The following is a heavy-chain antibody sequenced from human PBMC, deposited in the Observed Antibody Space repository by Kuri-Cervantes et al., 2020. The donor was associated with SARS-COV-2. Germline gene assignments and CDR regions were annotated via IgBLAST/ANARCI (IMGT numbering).Heavy chain of an antibody. CDR3: ARADMIVVVIGAFDI. V-gene: IGHV4-39*07. D-gene: IGHD3-22*01. CDR2: ILHTGST. CDR1: GVSISNNNFY. J-gene: IGHJ3*02. Sequence: SEILSLTCTVSGVSISNNNFYWAWIRQSPGKGLEWIGNILHTGSTSYNPSLKSRVTISVDTSKNQFSLKLSSVTAADTAVYYCARADMIVVVIGAFDIWGQGTMVTVSS.